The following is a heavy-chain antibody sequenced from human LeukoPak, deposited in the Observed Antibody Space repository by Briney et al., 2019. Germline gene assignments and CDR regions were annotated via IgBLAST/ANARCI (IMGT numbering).Heavy chain of an antibody. D-gene: IGHD6-13*01. J-gene: IGHJ5*02. CDR1: GYSISSGYY. CDR2: IYHSGST. CDR3: AAAAGRSHRVNWFDP. V-gene: IGHV4-38-2*02. Sequence: PSETLSLTCTVSGYSISSGYYWGWIRQPPGKGLEWIGSIYHSGSTYYNPSLKSRVTISVDTSKNQFSLKLSSVTAADTAVYYCAAAAGRSHRVNWFDPWGQGTLVTVSS.